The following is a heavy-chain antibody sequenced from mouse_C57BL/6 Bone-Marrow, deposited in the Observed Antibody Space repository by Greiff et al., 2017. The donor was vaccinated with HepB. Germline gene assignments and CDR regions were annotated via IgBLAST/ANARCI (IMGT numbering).Heavy chain of an antibody. Sequence: VKLQESGAELVKPGASVKMSCKASGYTFTTYPIEWMKQNHGKSLEWIGNFHPYNDDTKYNEKFKGKATLTVEKSSSTVYLELSRLTSDDSAVYYCARRIFYYGSSLTYWYFDVWGTGTTVTVSS. J-gene: IGHJ1*03. D-gene: IGHD1-1*01. CDR1: GYTFTTYP. CDR2: FHPYNDDT. CDR3: ARRIFYYGSSLTYWYFDV. V-gene: IGHV1-47*01.